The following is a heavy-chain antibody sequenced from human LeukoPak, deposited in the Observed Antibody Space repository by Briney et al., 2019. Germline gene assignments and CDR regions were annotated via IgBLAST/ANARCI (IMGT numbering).Heavy chain of an antibody. V-gene: IGHV3-30*02. J-gene: IGHJ4*02. D-gene: IGHD3-10*01. CDR1: GFTFSSYG. CDR2: IRYDGSNK. CDR3: AKDYTVLRVPYYFDY. Sequence: GGSLRLSCAASGFTFSSYGMHWVRQAPGKGLEWVAFIRYDGSNKYYADSVKGRFTISRDNSKNTLYLQMNSLRAEDTAVYYCAKDYTVLRVPYYFDYWGQGTLVTVSS.